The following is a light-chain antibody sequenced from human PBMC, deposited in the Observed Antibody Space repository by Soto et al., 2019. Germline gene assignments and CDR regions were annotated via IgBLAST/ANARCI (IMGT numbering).Light chain of an antibody. CDR3: QVWDSSSDHVV. CDR2: YDN. J-gene: IGLJ2*01. CDR1: HIGSKS. V-gene: IGLV3-21*04. Sequence: SYELTQPPSVSVAPGKTARITCGGNHIGSKSVHWYQQQPGQAPVLVIYYDNDRPSAIPERFSGSNSGNTATLTISRVEAGDEADYYCQVWDSSSDHVVFGGGTKLTVL.